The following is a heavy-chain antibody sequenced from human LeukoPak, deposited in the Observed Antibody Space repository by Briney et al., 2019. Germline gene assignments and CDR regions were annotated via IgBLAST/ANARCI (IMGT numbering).Heavy chain of an antibody. CDR1: GGSSSSGDYY. Sequence: SQTLSLXCTVSGGSSSSGDYYWSWSRQPPGKGPEWIGYIYYSGSTYYNPSLKSRVTISVDTSKNQFSLKLSSVTAADTAVYYCARSMGDGLRDAFDIWGQGTMVTVSS. D-gene: IGHD5-24*01. CDR3: ARSMGDGLRDAFDI. J-gene: IGHJ3*02. V-gene: IGHV4-30-4*08. CDR2: IYYSGST.